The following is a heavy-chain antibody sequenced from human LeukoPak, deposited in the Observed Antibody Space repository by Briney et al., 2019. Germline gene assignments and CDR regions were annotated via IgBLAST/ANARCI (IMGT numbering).Heavy chain of an antibody. J-gene: IGHJ4*02. CDR1: GFTFNNYD. CDR3: ARDHGTGWYVDYFDY. Sequence: GGSLRLSCAASGFTFNNYDITWVRQAPGKGLEWVANIKQDGSEKYYLDSVKGRFIISRDNAENSLYLQMNSLRAEDTALYYCARDHGTGWYVDYFDYWGQGTPVTVSS. CDR2: IKQDGSEK. D-gene: IGHD6-19*01. V-gene: IGHV3-7*01.